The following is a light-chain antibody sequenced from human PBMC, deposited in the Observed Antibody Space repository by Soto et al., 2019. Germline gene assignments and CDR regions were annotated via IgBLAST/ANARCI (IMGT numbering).Light chain of an antibody. J-gene: IGLJ3*02. CDR2: LNGDGSH. CDR1: SGHSSYA. Sequence: QPVLTQSPSASASLGASVKLTCTLSSGHSSYAIAWHQQQPEKGPRYLMKLNGDGSHNKGDGIPDRFSGSSSGAERYLTISSLQSEDEADYYCQTWDTGSWVFGGGTQLTVL. V-gene: IGLV4-69*01. CDR3: QTWDTGSWV.